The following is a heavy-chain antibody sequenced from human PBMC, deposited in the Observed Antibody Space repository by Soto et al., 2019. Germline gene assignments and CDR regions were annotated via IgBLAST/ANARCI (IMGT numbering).Heavy chain of an antibody. D-gene: IGHD6-6*01. Sequence: EVQLVESGGGLVQPGGSLRVSCAASGFTFSTYSMNWVRQAPGKGLEWVSYMSSRSLTIYYTDSVKGRFTISRDNAKNSLYPQMNSPRDEDTPVYYCARGGSSSDNGMDVWGQGTTVTVSS. V-gene: IGHV3-48*02. J-gene: IGHJ6*02. CDR2: MSSRSLTI. CDR1: GFTFSTYS. CDR3: ARGGSSSDNGMDV.